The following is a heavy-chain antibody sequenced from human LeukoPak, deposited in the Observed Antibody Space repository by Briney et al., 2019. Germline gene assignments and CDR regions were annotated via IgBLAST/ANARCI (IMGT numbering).Heavy chain of an antibody. Sequence: GGSLRLSCAASGFSLSNYVMSWVRQAPGKGLECVSGISGSGDTTYNADSVKGRFTISRDNSKSTLYLQMNSLRAEDTAVYYCARAVGDCSGGSCYSELDYWGQGALVTVSS. CDR1: GFSLSNYV. D-gene: IGHD2-15*01. CDR2: ISGSGDTT. CDR3: ARAVGDCSGGSCYSELDY. V-gene: IGHV3-23*01. J-gene: IGHJ4*02.